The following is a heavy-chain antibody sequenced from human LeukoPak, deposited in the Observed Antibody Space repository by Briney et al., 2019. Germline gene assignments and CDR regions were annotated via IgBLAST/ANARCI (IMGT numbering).Heavy chain of an antibody. CDR2: ISSSSSYI. Sequence: GGSLRLSCAASGFTFSSYAMSWVRQAPGKGLEWVSSISSSSSYIYYADSVKGRFTISRDNAKNSLYLQMNSLRAEDTAVYYCARDSNSGYDFFGPGEGPAFDYWGQGTLVTVSS. CDR1: GFTFSSYA. V-gene: IGHV3-21*01. J-gene: IGHJ4*02. CDR3: ARDSNSGYDFFGPGEGPAFDY. D-gene: IGHD5-12*01.